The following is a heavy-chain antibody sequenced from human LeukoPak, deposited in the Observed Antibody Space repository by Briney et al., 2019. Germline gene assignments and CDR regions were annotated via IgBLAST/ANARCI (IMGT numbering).Heavy chain of an antibody. J-gene: IGHJ4*02. CDR3: AKEGNYQLLFVY. V-gene: IGHV3-30*18. CDR2: ISYDGSDK. Sequence: PGGSLRLSCAASGFTFSSYGMHWVRQAPGKGLEWVAVISYDGSDKYYADSVKGRFTISRDNSKNTLYLQMNSLRAEDTAVYYCAKEGNYQLLFVYWGQGTLVTVSS. D-gene: IGHD2-2*01. CDR1: GFTFSSYG.